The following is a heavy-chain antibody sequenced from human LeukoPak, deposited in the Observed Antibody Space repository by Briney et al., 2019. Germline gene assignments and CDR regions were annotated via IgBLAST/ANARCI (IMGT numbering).Heavy chain of an antibody. CDR1: GGSISSYY. CDR3: AGGYNWNDYYYYGMDV. Sequence: PSETLSLTCTVSGGSISSYYWSWIRQPAGKGLEWIGRIYTSGSTNYNPSLKSRVTISVDTSKNQFSLKLSSVTAADTAVYYCAGGYNWNDYYYYGMDVWGQGTTVTVSS. D-gene: IGHD1-20*01. CDR2: IYTSGST. V-gene: IGHV4-4*07. J-gene: IGHJ6*02.